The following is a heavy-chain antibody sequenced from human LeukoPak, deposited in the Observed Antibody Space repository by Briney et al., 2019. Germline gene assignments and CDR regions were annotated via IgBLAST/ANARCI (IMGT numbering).Heavy chain of an antibody. J-gene: IGHJ6*02. CDR2: IYYSGST. Sequence: PSETLPLTCTVSGGSISSGGYYWSWIRQHPGKGLEWIGYIYYSGSTYYNPSLKSRVTISVDTSKNQFSLKLSSVTAADTAVYYCARECGTPRGTLDVWGQGTTVTVSS. D-gene: IGHD1-1*01. V-gene: IGHV4-31*03. CDR3: ARECGTPRGTLDV. CDR1: GGSISSGGYY.